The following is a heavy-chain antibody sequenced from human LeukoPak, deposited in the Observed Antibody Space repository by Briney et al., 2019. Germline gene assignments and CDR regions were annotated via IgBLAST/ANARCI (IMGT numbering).Heavy chain of an antibody. CDR1: GGSISSGGYS. CDR3: ARGYYGSGSYYADFDY. CDR2: INHSGST. D-gene: IGHD3-10*01. V-gene: IGHV4-34*01. J-gene: IGHJ4*02. Sequence: PSETLSLTCAVSGGSISSGGYSWSWIRQPPGKGLEWIGEINHSGSTNYNPSLKSRVTISVDTSKNQFSLKLSSVTAADTAVYYCARGYYGSGSYYADFDYWGQGTLVTVSS.